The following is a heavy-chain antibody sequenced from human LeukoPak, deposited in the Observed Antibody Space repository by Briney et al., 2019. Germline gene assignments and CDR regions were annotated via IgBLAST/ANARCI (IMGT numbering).Heavy chain of an antibody. CDR3: ASLTAMVSDY. CDR1: GFTFDDYA. Sequence: PGGSLRLSCAASGFTFDDYAMHWVRQAPGKGLVWVSRINSDGSSTSYADSVKGRFTISRDNAKNTLYLQMNSLRAEDTAVYYCASLTAMVSDYWGQGTLVTVSS. CDR2: INSDGSST. J-gene: IGHJ4*02. D-gene: IGHD5-18*01. V-gene: IGHV3-74*01.